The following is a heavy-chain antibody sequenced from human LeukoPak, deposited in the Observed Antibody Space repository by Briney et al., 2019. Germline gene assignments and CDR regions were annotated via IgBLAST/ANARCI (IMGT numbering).Heavy chain of an antibody. J-gene: IGHJ4*02. CDR1: GGTFSSYA. CDR2: IIPIFGTA. Sequence: SVKVSCKASGGTFSSYAISWVRQAPGQGLEWMGGIIPIFGTANYAQKFQGRVTITPDKSTSTAYMELSSLRSEDTAVYYCALLYSTGGMGPDDYWGQGTLVTVSS. CDR3: ALLYSTGGMGPDDY. D-gene: IGHD6-19*01. V-gene: IGHV1-69*06.